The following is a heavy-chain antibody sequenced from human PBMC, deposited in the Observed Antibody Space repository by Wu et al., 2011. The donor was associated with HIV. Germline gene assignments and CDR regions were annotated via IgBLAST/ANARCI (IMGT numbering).Heavy chain of an antibody. Sequence: QVQLVQSGAEVKKPGSSVKVSCKASGGTFSSYAISWVRQAPGQGLEWMGGIIPIFGTANYAQKFQGRVTITADKSTSTAYMELSSLRSEDTAVYYCAREGYCSSTSCYKEFDYWGQGTLVTVSS. CDR1: GGTFSSYA. D-gene: IGHD2-2*02. J-gene: IGHJ4*02. CDR2: IIPIFGTA. V-gene: IGHV1-69*14. CDR3: AREGYCSSTSCYKEFDY.